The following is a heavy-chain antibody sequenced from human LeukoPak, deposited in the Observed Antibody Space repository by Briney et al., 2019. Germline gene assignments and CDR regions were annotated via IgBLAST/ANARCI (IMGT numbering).Heavy chain of an antibody. J-gene: IGHJ3*02. D-gene: IGHD1-26*01. Sequence: PGGSLRLSCAASGLSVSSNYMSWVRQAPGKGLEWVSEIYSGGSTYYAASVKGRFSISRDNSKNTVYLQMNSLRAEDTAVYYCARELREHGVFDIWGQGTLVTVSS. CDR1: GLSVSSNY. CDR2: IYSGGST. V-gene: IGHV3-53*01. CDR3: ARELREHGVFDI.